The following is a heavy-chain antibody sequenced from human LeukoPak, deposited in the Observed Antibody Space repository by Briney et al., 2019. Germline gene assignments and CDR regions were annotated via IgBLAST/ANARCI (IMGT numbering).Heavy chain of an antibody. CDR3: ARDYTQYYYYYYMDV. CDR1: GFTFSSYW. D-gene: IGHD3-16*01. CDR2: INSDGSST. V-gene: IGHV3-74*01. J-gene: IGHJ6*03. Sequence: PGGSLRLSCAASGFTFSSYWMHWVRQAPGKGLVWVSRINSDGSSTSYADSVKGRSTISRDNAKNTLYLQMNSLRAEDTAVYYCARDYTQYYYYYYMDVWGKGTTVTVSS.